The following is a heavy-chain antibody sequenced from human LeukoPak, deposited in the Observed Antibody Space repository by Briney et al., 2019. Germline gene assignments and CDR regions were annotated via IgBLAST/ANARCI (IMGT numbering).Heavy chain of an antibody. Sequence: ASVKVSCKASGYTFTNYYMHWVRQAPGQGLEWMGIINPSGDSTSYAQSFQGRVTVTRDTSTSTAYMELSGLRSEDTAVYYCARGTGAHCSADSCYYHGMDVWGQGTTVTVSS. J-gene: IGHJ6*02. V-gene: IGHV1-46*01. D-gene: IGHD2-15*01. CDR1: GYTFTNYY. CDR3: ARGTGAHCSADSCYYHGMDV. CDR2: INPSGDST.